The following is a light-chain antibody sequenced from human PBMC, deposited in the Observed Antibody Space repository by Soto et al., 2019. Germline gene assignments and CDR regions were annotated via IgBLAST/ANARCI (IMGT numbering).Light chain of an antibody. J-gene: IGKJ2*01. Sequence: DIQMTQSPSSLSASAGDRVTLTCRASQSISNNLNWYQQKPGRAPKLLIYAASSLQSVVPTRFSGSGSGTDFALTISSLQPEDVATYYCQQSYSTPSFGQGTQLEIK. CDR1: QSISNN. V-gene: IGKV1-39*01. CDR2: AAS. CDR3: QQSYSTPS.